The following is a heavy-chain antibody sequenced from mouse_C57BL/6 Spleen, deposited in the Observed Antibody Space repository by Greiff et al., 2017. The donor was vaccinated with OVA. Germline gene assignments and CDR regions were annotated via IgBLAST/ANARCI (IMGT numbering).Heavy chain of an antibody. CDR3: ARTGVYDGYSAY. Sequence: QVQLQQPGAELVKPGASVKMSCKASGYTFTSYWITWVKQRPGQGLEWIGDIYPGSGSTNYNEKFKSKATLTVDTSSSTAYMQLSSLTSEDSAVYYCARTGVYDGYSAYWGQGTLVTVSA. CDR2: IYPGSGST. V-gene: IGHV1-55*01. J-gene: IGHJ3*01. CDR1: GYTFTSYW. D-gene: IGHD2-3*01.